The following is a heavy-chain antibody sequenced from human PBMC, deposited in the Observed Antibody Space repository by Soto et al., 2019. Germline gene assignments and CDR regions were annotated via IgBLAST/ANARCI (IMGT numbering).Heavy chain of an antibody. J-gene: IGHJ5*02. CDR1: GGSISSGGYY. D-gene: IGHD1-26*01. V-gene: IGHV4-31*03. CDR2: IYYSGST. CDR3: ARNRPSGSYYPGWFDP. Sequence: ASETLSLTCTVSGGSISSGGYYWSWIRQHPGKGLEWIGYIYYSGSTYYNPSLKSRVTISVDTSKNQFSLKLSSVTAADTAVYYCARNRPSGSYYPGWFDPWGQGTLVTVSS.